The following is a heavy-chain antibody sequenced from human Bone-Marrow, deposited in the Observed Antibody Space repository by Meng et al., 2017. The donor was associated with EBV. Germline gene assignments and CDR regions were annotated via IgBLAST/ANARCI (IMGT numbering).Heavy chain of an antibody. CDR1: GYTVTGYY. D-gene: IGHD5-12*01. V-gene: IGHV1-2*02. CDR3: AMGLATDFDY. CDR2: INPNSGGT. Sequence: GELVQSGAEVKKPGASLKFSCKASGYTVTGYYIHWVRQAPGQGLEWVGWINPNSGGTKYAEKFQGRVTMTRDTSITTAFMELSSLKSDDTAVYYCAMGLATDFDYWGQGTLVTVSS. J-gene: IGHJ4*02.